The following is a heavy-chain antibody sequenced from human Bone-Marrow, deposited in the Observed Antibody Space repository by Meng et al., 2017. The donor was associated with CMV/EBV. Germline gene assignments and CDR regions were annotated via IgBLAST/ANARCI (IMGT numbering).Heavy chain of an antibody. Sequence: ASVKVSCKASGYTFTSYYMHWVRQAPGQGLEWMGIINPSGGSTSYAQKFQGRVAMTRDTSTSTVYMELSSLRSEDTAVYHCARIGGRGLADYWGQGTLVTVSS. CDR2: INPSGGST. V-gene: IGHV1-46*01. J-gene: IGHJ4*02. D-gene: IGHD1-26*01. CDR1: GYTFTSYY. CDR3: ARIGGRGLADY.